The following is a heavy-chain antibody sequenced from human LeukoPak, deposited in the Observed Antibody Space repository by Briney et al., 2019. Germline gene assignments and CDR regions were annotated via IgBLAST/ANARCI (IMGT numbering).Heavy chain of an antibody. V-gene: IGHV3-23*01. CDR1: GFDFYNFA. D-gene: IGHD1-1*01. CDR2: ISGDGFFTT. J-gene: IGHJ6*03. CDR3: AKRPDWNVAGPNYMDV. Sequence: GGSLTLSCAASGFDFYNFALSWVRQAPGRGLEWVSVISGDGFFTTKYAASVKGRFTISRDDSKNTVYLEMKTLRAEDTAIYYCAKRPDWNVAGPNYMDVWGKGTTVTISS.